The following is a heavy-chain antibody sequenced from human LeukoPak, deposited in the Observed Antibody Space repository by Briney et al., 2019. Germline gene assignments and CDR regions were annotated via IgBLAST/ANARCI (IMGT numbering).Heavy chain of an antibody. Sequence: GASVKVSCKASGYTFTSYYMHWVRQAPGQGLEWMGIINPSGGSTSYAQKFQGRDTMTRDTSTSTVYMELSSLRSEDTAVYYCARDPSEHYYGSGSYVYFDYWGQGTLVTVSS. J-gene: IGHJ4*02. CDR1: GYTFTSYY. CDR2: INPSGGST. V-gene: IGHV1-46*01. D-gene: IGHD3-10*01. CDR3: ARDPSEHYYGSGSYVYFDY.